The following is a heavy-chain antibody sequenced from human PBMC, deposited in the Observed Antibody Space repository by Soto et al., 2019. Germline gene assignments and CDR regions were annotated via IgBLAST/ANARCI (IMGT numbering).Heavy chain of an antibody. J-gene: IGHJ6*02. CDR2: IWYDGSNK. Sequence: QVQLVESGGGVVQPGRSLRLSCAASGFTFSSYGMHWVRQAPGKGLEWVAVIWYDGSNKYYADSVKGRFTISRDNSKHTLHLQVNCLRDEDTAVYYCARERWGFGELLSLYGMDVWGQGTTVTVSS. D-gene: IGHD3-10*01. V-gene: IGHV3-33*01. CDR3: ARERWGFGELLSLYGMDV. CDR1: GFTFSSYG.